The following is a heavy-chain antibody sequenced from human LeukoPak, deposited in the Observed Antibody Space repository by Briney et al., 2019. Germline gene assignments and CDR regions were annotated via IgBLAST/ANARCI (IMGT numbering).Heavy chain of an antibody. D-gene: IGHD2-2*01. CDR3: ARGLRYCSSTSCRRGWFDP. V-gene: IGHV4-34*01. J-gene: IGHJ5*02. Sequence: PSETLSLTCAVYGGSFSVYYWSWIRQPPGKGLEWIGEINHSGSTNYNPSLKSRVTISVDTSKNQFSLKLSSVTAADTAVYYCARGLRYCSSTSCRRGWFDPWGQGTLVTVSS. CDR2: INHSGST. CDR1: GGSFSVYY.